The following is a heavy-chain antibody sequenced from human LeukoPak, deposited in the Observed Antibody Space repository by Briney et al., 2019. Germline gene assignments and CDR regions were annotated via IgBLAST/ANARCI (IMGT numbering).Heavy chain of an antibody. CDR3: ASLLPWFGESILHDAFDI. D-gene: IGHD3-10*01. J-gene: IGHJ3*02. V-gene: IGHV1-2*06. CDR2: INPNSGGT. Sequence: ASVKVSCKASGYTFTGYYMHWVRQAPGQGLEWMGRINPNSGGTNYAQKFQGRVTMTRDTSISTAYMELSRLRSDDTAVYYCASLLPWFGESILHDAFDIWGQGTMVTVSS. CDR1: GYTFTGYY.